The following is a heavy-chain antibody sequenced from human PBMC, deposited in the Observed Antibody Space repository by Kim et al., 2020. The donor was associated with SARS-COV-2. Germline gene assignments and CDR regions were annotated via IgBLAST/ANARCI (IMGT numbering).Heavy chain of an antibody. CDR2: IYYSGST. CDR1: GGSISSGGYY. CDR3: ARDTYGSGIDYYYYGMDV. Sequence: SETLSLTCTVSGGSISSGGYYWSWIRQHPGKGLEWIGYIYYSGSTYYNPSLKSRVTISVDTSKNQFSLKLSSVTAADTAVYYCARDTYGSGIDYYYYGMDVWGQGTTVTVSS. J-gene: IGHJ6*02. V-gene: IGHV4-31*03. D-gene: IGHD3-10*01.